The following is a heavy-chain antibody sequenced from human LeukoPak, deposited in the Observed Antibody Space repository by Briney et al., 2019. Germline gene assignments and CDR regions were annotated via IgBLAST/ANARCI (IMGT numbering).Heavy chain of an antibody. CDR1: GFTFDDYA. D-gene: IGHD2-8*01. V-gene: IGHV3-9*01. Sequence: GGSLRLSCAASGFTFDDYAMQWVRQAPGKGLEWVASISWSSGSIDYADSVKGRFTISRDNAKNSLYLQMNSLRAEDTAVYYCAKDHAGMDVWGKGTTVTVSS. CDR3: AKDHAGMDV. CDR2: ISWSSGSI. J-gene: IGHJ6*04.